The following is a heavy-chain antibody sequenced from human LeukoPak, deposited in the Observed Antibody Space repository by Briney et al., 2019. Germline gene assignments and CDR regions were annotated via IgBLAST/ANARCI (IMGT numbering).Heavy chain of an antibody. CDR2: INPNSGGT. Sequence: ASVKVSCKASGYDFVAHYLHWVRQAPGQGLEWMGWINPNSGGTNYAQKFQGRVTMTRDTSISTAYMELSRLRSDDTAVYYCALLRYFDWLVYWGQGTLVTVSS. V-gene: IGHV1-2*02. CDR3: ALLRYFDWLVY. D-gene: IGHD3-9*01. CDR1: GYDFVAHY. J-gene: IGHJ4*02.